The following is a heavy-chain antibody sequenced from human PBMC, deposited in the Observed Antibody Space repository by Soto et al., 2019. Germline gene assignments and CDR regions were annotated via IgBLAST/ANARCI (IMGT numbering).Heavy chain of an antibody. Sequence: GGSLRLSCVASGFTFSNYWMHWVRQAPGKGLEWVSRISSDGSSTTYADSVKGRFTISRDNAENSLHLQMNSLRAEDTAVYYCARDYRADWGPGTLVTVSS. V-gene: IGHV3-74*01. CDR3: ARDYRAD. J-gene: IGHJ4*02. CDR1: GFTFSNYW. D-gene: IGHD1-26*01. CDR2: ISSDGSST.